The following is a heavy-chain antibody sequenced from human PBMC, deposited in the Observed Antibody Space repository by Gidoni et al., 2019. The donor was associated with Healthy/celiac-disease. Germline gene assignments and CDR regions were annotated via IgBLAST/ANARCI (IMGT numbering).Heavy chain of an antibody. Sequence: EVQLLESGGGLVQPGGALRLPWSASGVTVRSYAMSWVRQAPGKGVEWVSAISGSGGSTYYADSVKGRFTISRDNSKNTLYLQMNSLRAEDTAVYYCAKDFRRGSSWYYDYWGQGTLVTVSS. CDR1: GVTVRSYA. CDR2: ISGSGGST. D-gene: IGHD6-13*01. V-gene: IGHV3-23*01. CDR3: AKDFRRGSSWYYDY. J-gene: IGHJ4*02.